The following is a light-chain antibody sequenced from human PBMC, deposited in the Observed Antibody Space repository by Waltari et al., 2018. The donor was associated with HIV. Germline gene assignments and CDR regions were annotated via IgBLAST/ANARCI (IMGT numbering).Light chain of an antibody. CDR3: ATWDDSLNAWV. J-gene: IGLJ3*02. CDR1: SPNIGSKT. Sequence: QSVLNQSPSASGTPGQRVIISCSGSSPNIGSKTVTWYQQFPGTAPKRLIYSYGQRPSGVPERFSGSKSATSASLAISGLRSEDEADYYCATWDDSLNAWVFGGGTKLTVL. V-gene: IGLV1-44*01. CDR2: SYG.